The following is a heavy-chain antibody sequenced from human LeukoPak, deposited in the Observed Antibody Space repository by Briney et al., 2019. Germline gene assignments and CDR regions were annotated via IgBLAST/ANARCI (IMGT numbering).Heavy chain of an antibody. CDR1: GGSISSHY. Sequence: PSETLSLTCTVSGGSISSHYWSWIRQPPGKGLEWIGYIYYSGSTNYNPSLKSRVTISVDTSKNQFSLKLGSVTAADTAVYYCARAYSSSWYDFGYYYYYMDVWGKGTTVTVSS. CDR2: IYYSGST. V-gene: IGHV4-59*11. J-gene: IGHJ6*03. CDR3: ARAYSSSWYDFGYYYYYMDV. D-gene: IGHD6-13*01.